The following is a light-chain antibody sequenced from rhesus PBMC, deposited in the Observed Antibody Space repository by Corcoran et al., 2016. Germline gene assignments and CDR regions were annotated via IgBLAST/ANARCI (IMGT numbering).Light chain of an antibody. V-gene: IGKV1-37*01. CDR2: YAS. Sequence: DIQMTQSPSSLSASVGDTVTITCRASQGISTYLAWYQQKPGNAPKPLLYYASNLESGVPSRFSGRGSGTDFTLTISSLQPEDFAIYYGHQYSSSHRTFGQGTKVEI. J-gene: IGKJ1*01. CDR3: HQYSSSHRT. CDR1: QGISTY.